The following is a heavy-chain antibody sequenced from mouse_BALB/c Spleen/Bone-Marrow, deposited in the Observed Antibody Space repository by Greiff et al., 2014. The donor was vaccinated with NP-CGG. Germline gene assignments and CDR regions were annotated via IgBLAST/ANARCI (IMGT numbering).Heavy chain of an antibody. CDR1: GYTFTDYY. D-gene: IGHD1-1*01. V-gene: IGHV1-84*02. CDR3: ARPPYYYDSSYYWYFDV. Sequence: VQLVESGPELVKPGASVKISCKASGYTFTDYYINWVKQKPGQGLEWIGWIYPGGGNTKYNEKFKGKATLTVDTSSSTAYMQLSSLTSEDTAVYFCARPPYYYDSSYYWYFDVWGAGTTVTVSS. J-gene: IGHJ1*01. CDR2: IYPGGGNT.